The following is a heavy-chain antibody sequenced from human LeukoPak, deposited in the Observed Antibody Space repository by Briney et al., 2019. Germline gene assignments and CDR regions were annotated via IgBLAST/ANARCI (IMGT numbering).Heavy chain of an antibody. CDR2: MNPNSGNT. CDR1: GYTFTSYD. D-gene: IGHD3-9*01. CDR3: ARAPLLYFDILTGLLNCFDP. Sequence: ASVKVSCKASGYTFTSYDINWVRQATGQGLEWMGWMNPNSGNTAYAQKFQGRVTITRNTSISTAYMELSSLRSEDTAVYYCARAPLLYFDILTGLLNCFDPWGQGTLVTVSS. J-gene: IGHJ5*02. V-gene: IGHV1-8*03.